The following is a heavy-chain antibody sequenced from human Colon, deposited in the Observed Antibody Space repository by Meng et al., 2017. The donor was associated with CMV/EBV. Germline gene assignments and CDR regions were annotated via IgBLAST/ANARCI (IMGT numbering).Heavy chain of an antibody. Sequence: QVQPRQWGAGLLKPSEPLSLTCGVYNGSFSGYFWTWIRQPPGKGLEWIGEIFRDGSTKYNPSLQSRVTMSVDTSKNHFSLNLRSVTAADTAVYFCARATKPNCWEVLEYWGQGTLVTVSS. CDR2: IFRDGST. D-gene: IGHD2-2*01. J-gene: IGHJ4*02. CDR3: ARATKPNCWEVLEY. CDR1: NGSFSGYF. V-gene: IGHV4-34*12.